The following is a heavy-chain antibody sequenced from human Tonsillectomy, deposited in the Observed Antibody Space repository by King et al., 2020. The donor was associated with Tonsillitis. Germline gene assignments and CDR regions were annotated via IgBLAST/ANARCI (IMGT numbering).Heavy chain of an antibody. J-gene: IGHJ4*02. CDR1: GFTFSAYS. V-gene: IGHV3-48*01. CDR3: ATDRNWAFDY. CDR2: ISSSSTFV. Sequence: VQLVESGGGLVQPGGSLRLSCAASGFTFSAYSMNWVRQAPGKGLEWASYISSSSTFVWYADSVQGRFTISRDNAENSLYLEMNILRAEDTAVYYCATDRNWAFDYWGQGILVTVSS. D-gene: IGHD7-27*01.